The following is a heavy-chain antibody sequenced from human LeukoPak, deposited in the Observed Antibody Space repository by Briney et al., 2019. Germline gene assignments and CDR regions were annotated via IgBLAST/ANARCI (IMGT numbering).Heavy chain of an antibody. Sequence: GGSLRLSCAASGFTFSDYYMSWIRQAPGKGLEWVSYISSSGSTIYYADSVKGRFTISRDNAKHSLYLQMNSLRAEDTAVYYCARDLLEASGSSLDYWGQGTLVTVSS. CDR2: ISSSGSTI. J-gene: IGHJ4*02. CDR3: ARDLLEASGSSLDY. D-gene: IGHD1-26*01. CDR1: GFTFSDYY. V-gene: IGHV3-11*01.